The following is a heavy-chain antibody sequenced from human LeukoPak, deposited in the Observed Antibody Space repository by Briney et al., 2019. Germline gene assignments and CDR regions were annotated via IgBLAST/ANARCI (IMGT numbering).Heavy chain of an antibody. D-gene: IGHD6-6*01. J-gene: IGHJ6*03. V-gene: IGHV4-34*01. Sequence: SETLSLTCAVYGGSFSGYYWSWIRQPPGKGLEWIGEINHSGSTNYNPSLKSRVTISVDTSKNQFSLKLSSVTAADTAVYYCARITAARPQYYYYYYMDVWGKGTTVTVSS. CDR3: ARITAARPQYYYYYYMDV. CDR2: INHSGST. CDR1: GGSFSGYY.